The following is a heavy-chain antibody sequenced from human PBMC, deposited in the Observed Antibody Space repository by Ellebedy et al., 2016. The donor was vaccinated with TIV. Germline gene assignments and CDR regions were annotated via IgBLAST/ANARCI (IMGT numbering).Heavy chain of an antibody. D-gene: IGHD3-10*01. J-gene: IGHJ4*02. Sequence: GGSLRLSXAASGFTFSDYYMSWIRQAPGKGLEWVSYISRSGSTIYYADSVKGRFTISRDNAKNSLYLQMNSLRAEDTAVYYCARGSYGSGSYYSASDFDYWGQGTLVTVSS. CDR1: GFTFSDYY. V-gene: IGHV3-11*01. CDR2: ISRSGSTI. CDR3: ARGSYGSGSYYSASDFDY.